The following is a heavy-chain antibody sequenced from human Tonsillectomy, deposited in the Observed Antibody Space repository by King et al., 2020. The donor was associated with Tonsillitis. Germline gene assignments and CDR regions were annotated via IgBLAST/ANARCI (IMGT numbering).Heavy chain of an antibody. CDR1: GFTFSDYY. D-gene: IGHD2-2*02. V-gene: IGHV3-11*01. CDR3: VVPAAINFYFDY. J-gene: IGHJ4*02. Sequence: VQLVESGGGLVKPGGSLRLSCAASGFTFSDYYMSWLRQAPGKGLEWVSYISSSGSTIYYADSVKGRFTISRDNAKNSLHLQMNSLRAEDTAVYYCVVPAAINFYFDYWGQGTLVTVSS. CDR2: ISSSGSTI.